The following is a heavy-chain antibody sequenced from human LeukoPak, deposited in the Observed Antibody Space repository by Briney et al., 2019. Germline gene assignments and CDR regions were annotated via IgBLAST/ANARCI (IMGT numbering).Heavy chain of an antibody. Sequence: GRSLRLSCTASGFTFGDYAMSWVRQAPGKGLEWVGFIRSKAYGGTTEYAASVKGRFTISRDDSKSIAYLQMNSLKTEDAAVYYCTRDSSGPDAFDIWGHGTMVTVS. J-gene: IGHJ3*02. V-gene: IGHV3-49*04. CDR1: GFTFGDYA. CDR2: IRSKAYGGTT. CDR3: TRDSSGPDAFDI. D-gene: IGHD6-19*01.